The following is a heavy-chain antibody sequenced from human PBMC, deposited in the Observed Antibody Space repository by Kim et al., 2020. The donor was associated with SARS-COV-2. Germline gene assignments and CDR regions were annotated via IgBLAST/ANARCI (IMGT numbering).Heavy chain of an antibody. CDR2: GRSK. CDR3: AKSPGLDY. V-gene: IGHV3-30-3*02. J-gene: IGHJ4*02. Sequence: GRSKYYADSVKGRLPISRDNSKNTLYLQMKSLRAEDTAVYYCAKSPGLDYWGQGTLVTVSS.